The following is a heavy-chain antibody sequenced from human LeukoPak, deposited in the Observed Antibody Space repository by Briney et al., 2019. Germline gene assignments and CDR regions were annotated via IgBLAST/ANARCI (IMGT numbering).Heavy chain of an antibody. CDR2: MNPNSGNT. V-gene: IGHV1-8*01. CDR1: GYTLTSYD. J-gene: IGHJ3*02. Sequence: ASVKVSCKASGYTLTSYDINRVRQATGQGLEWMGWMNPNSGNTGYAQKFQGRVTMTRNTSISTAYMELSSLRSEDTAVYYCASPTLSGSPDAFDIWGQGTMVTVSS. CDR3: ASPTLSGSPDAFDI. D-gene: IGHD1-26*01.